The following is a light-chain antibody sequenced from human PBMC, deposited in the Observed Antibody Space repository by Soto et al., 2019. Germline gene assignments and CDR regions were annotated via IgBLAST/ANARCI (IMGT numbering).Light chain of an antibody. CDR2: DAS. J-gene: IGKJ1*01. CDR3: QERSNWPRT. CDR1: QSVSSY. V-gene: IGKV3-11*01. Sequence: EIVLTQSPATLSLSPGERATLSCRASQSVSSYLAWYQQKPGPAPRLLIYDASNRATGIPARLSGSGSGTDFTLAISSLEPEDFAVYDCQERSNWPRTFGQGTKVEIK.